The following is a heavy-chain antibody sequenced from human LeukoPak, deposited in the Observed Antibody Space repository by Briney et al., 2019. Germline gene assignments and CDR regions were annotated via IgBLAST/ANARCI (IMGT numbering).Heavy chain of an antibody. CDR3: ARHPTAAGTPYYYYYYMDV. CDR2: IYPGDSDT. D-gene: IGHD6-13*01. CDR1: GYSFTNYW. J-gene: IGHJ6*03. Sequence: GESLKISCKGSGYSFTNYWIGWVRQMPGKGLEWMGIIYPGDSDTRYSPSFQGQVTISADKSISTAYLQWSSLKASDTAMYYCARHPTAAGTPYYYYYYMDVWGKGTTVTVSS. V-gene: IGHV5-51*01.